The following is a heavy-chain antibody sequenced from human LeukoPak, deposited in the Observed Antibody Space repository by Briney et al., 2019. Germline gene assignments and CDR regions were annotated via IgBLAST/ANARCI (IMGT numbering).Heavy chain of an antibody. Sequence: GASVKVSCKASGYTFTSYGISWVRQAPGQGLEWMGWISAYNGNTNYAQKLQGRVTMTTDTSTSTAYMELRSLRSDDTAVYYCAGFRYNWNSLNWFDPWGQGTLVTVSS. V-gene: IGHV1-18*01. CDR1: GYTFTSYG. CDR3: AGFRYNWNSLNWFDP. CDR2: ISAYNGNT. J-gene: IGHJ5*02. D-gene: IGHD1-7*01.